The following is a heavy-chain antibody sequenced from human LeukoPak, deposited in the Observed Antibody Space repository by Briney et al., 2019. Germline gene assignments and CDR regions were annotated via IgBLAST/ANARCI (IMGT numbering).Heavy chain of an antibody. CDR2: IPYDGSNK. CDR3: ASHGGGYCSGGSCYYFDY. D-gene: IGHD2-15*01. V-gene: IGHV3-30*04. J-gene: IGHJ4*02. Sequence: PGGSLRLSCAASGFAFSSYAMHWVRQAPGKGLEWVAVIPYDGSNKYYADSVKGRFTISRDNSKNTLYLQMNSLRAEDTAVYYCASHGGGYCSGGSCYYFDYWGQGTLVTVSS. CDR1: GFAFSSYA.